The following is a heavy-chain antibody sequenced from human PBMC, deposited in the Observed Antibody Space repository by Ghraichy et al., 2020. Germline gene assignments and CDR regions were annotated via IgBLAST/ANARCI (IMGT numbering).Heavy chain of an antibody. CDR1: GFTFRNYW. V-gene: IGHV3-74*01. CDR3: ARGGEATGRIGAAGDSWIEP. D-gene: IGHD3-10*01. Sequence: GGSLRLSCAASGFTFRNYWMHWVRQAPGKGLVWVSRINSDGGSTTYADSVKGRFTISRDNSKNTLYLEMNSLRAEDTAVYYCARGGEATGRIGAAGDSWIEPGGQGNRVIVS. J-gene: IGHJ5*02. CDR2: INSDGGST.